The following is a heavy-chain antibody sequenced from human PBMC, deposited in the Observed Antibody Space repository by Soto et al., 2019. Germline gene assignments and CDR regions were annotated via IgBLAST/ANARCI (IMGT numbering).Heavy chain of an antibody. V-gene: IGHV1-2*02. D-gene: IGHD2-15*01. J-gene: IGHJ6*02. CDR2: INPNSGGT. CDR1: GYTFTGYY. CDR3: ARDRGEGHCSGGSCYSDSHYYYYGMDV. Sequence: ASVKVSCKACGYTFTGYYMHWVGQAPGQGREWMGWINPNSGGTNYAQKFQGRVTMTRDTSISTAYMELSRLRSDDTAVYYCARDRGEGHCSGGSCYSDSHYYYYGMDVWGQATTVTVSS.